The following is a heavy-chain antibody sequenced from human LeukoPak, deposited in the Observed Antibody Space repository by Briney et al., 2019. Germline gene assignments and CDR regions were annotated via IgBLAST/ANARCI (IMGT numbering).Heavy chain of an antibody. V-gene: IGHV3-23*01. D-gene: IGHD1-1*01. CDR3: AKDSNWRDAFDI. CDR2: ISGSGGST. Sequence: QAGGSLRLSCAASGFTFSSYAMSWVRQAPGKGLEWVSAISGSGGSTYYADSVKGRFTISRDNSKNTLYLQMNSLRAEDTAVYYCAKDSNWRDAFDIWGQGTMVTVSS. CDR1: GFTFSSYA. J-gene: IGHJ3*02.